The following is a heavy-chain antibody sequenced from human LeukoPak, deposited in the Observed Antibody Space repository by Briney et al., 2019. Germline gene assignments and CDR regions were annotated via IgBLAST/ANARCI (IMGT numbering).Heavy chain of an antibody. Sequence: ASVKVSCKASGYTFTGYYVHWVRQAPGQGLEWMGWINPKSGGTNYAEKFQGRVSMTRDTSISTAYMELSRLTPDDTAVYYCARDLGIRAMYYFDYWGQGSLVTVSS. D-gene: IGHD2-15*01. CDR2: INPKSGGT. CDR1: GYTFTGYY. CDR3: ARDLGIRAMYYFDY. V-gene: IGHV1-2*02. J-gene: IGHJ4*02.